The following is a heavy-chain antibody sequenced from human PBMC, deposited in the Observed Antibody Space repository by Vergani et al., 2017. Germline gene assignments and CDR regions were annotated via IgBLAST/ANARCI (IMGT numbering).Heavy chain of an antibody. CDR1: GFTFSSYG. J-gene: IGHJ6*02. CDR2: ISYDGSNK. V-gene: IGHV3-30*03. D-gene: IGHD6-6*01. Sequence: QVQLVESGGGVVQPGRSLRLSCAASGFTFSSYGMHWVRQAPGKGLEWVAVISYDGSNKYYADSVKGRFTISRDNSKNTLYLQMNSLRAEDTAVYYCARDPPRPYYYYGMDVWGQGTTVTVSS. CDR3: ARDPPRPYYYYGMDV.